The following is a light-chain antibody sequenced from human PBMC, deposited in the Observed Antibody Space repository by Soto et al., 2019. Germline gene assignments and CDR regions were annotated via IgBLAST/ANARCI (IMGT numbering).Light chain of an antibody. V-gene: IGKV3-11*01. J-gene: IGKJ5*01. Sequence: EIVLTQSPATLSLSPGERATLSCRASQSVSSYLAWYQQKPGQAPRLLIYDASNRATGIPARFSGSGSGTDFTLTISSLEPEDFEVYYCQQRSNWPSITFGQGTRL. CDR1: QSVSSY. CDR3: QQRSNWPSIT. CDR2: DAS.